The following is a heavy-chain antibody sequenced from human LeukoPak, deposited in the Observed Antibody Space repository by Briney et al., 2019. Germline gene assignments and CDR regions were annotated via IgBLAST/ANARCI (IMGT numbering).Heavy chain of an antibody. Sequence: SETLSLTCTVSGGSISSYYWSWIRQPAGKGLGWIGRIYTSGSTNYNPSLKSRATMSVDTSKNQFSLKLSSVTAADTAVYYCAGNYDILTGVDYWGQGTLVTVSS. D-gene: IGHD3-9*01. CDR3: AGNYDILTGVDY. CDR2: IYTSGST. CDR1: GGSISSYY. V-gene: IGHV4-4*07. J-gene: IGHJ4*02.